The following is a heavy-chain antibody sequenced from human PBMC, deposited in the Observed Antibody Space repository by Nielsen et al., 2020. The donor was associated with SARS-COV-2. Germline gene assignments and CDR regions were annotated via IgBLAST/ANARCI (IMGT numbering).Heavy chain of an antibody. CDR2: INSDGGST. CDR1: GFTVSANY. J-gene: IGHJ4*02. CDR3: ARGGLGLSPPGY. D-gene: IGHD3/OR15-3a*01. V-gene: IGHV3-74*03. Sequence: GESLKISCAASGFTVSANYLAWVRQVPGKGLVWVSGINSDGGSTKYVDSVKGRFTISRDNAKNTLFLQMNSLRPEDTALYYCARGGLGLSPPGYWGQGTLVTVSS.